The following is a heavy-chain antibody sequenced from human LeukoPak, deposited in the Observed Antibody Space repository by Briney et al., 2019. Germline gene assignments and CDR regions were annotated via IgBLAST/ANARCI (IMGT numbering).Heavy chain of an antibody. CDR3: ARGTIAAAGYYYFDY. Sequence: PGGSLRLSCAASGFTFSSYWMTWVRQAPGKGLEWVANIKQDGSEKYYVDSVKGRFTISRDNAKNSRYLQMNSLRAEDTDVYYWARGTIAAAGYYYFDYWGQGTQVTVSS. J-gene: IGHJ4*02. CDR2: IKQDGSEK. D-gene: IGHD6-13*01. V-gene: IGHV3-7*04. CDR1: GFTFSSYW.